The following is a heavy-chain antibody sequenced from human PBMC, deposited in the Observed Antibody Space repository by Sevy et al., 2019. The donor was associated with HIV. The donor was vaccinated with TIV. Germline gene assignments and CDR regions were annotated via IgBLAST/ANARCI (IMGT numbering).Heavy chain of an antibody. D-gene: IGHD1-26*01. CDR2: ISHDEIHK. Sequence: GGSLRLSCTAYGFTFSNYAVHWVRQAPGKGLEWVAIISHDEIHKDFADSVRGRFSISRDTSKNTIYLQMNSLRPEDTAVYYCARALPHLLPWELSRASDFWGQGTLVTVSS. J-gene: IGHJ4*02. CDR1: GFTFSNYA. V-gene: IGHV3-30*04. CDR3: ARALPHLLPWELSRASDF.